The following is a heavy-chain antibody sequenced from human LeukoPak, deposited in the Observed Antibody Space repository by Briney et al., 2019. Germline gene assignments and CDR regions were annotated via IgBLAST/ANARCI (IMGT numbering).Heavy chain of an antibody. D-gene: IGHD2-2*01. CDR1: GFTFSSYS. V-gene: IGHV3-21*01. CDR2: ISSSSSYI. J-gene: IGHJ6*02. CDR3: ARDKGNIVVVPAAPLGV. Sequence: GGSLRLSCAASGFTFSSYSTNWVRQAPGKGLEWVSSISSSSSYIYYADSVKGRFTISRDNAKNSLYLQMNSLRAEDTAVYYCARDKGNIVVVPAAPLGVWGQGTTVTVSS.